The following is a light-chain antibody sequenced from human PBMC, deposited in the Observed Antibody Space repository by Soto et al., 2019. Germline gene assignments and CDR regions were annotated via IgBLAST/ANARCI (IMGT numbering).Light chain of an antibody. J-gene: IGKJ1*01. CDR3: QQYKT. Sequence: EIVLTQSPGTLSLSPGERATLSCRASQSVSSSYLAWYQQKPDQAPRLLIYGASSRATGIPDRFSGSGSGTDFTLTISRLEPEDFAVYYCQQYKTFGQGTKVDIK. CDR1: QSVSSSY. V-gene: IGKV3-20*01. CDR2: GAS.